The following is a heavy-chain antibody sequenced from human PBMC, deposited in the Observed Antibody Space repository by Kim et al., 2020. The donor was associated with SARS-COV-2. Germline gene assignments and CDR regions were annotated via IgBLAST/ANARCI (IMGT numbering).Heavy chain of an antibody. CDR2: ISGGSLHT. CDR3: ATRPSYPTDWREFDF. CDR1: GFTFSSLV. J-gene: IGHJ4*02. D-gene: IGHD3-9*01. Sequence: GGSLRLSCAASGFTFSSLVMNWVRRAPGEGLEWVSSISGGSLHTFYADSVKGRFTITRDDSRNTLYLQMNSLRAEDTAVYYCATRPSYPTDWREFDFWGQGTLVTVSS. V-gene: IGHV3-23*01.